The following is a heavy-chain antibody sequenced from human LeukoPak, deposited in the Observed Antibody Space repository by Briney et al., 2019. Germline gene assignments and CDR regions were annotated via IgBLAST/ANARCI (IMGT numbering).Heavy chain of an antibody. Sequence: GGSLRLSCAPSGFSFSTYDMRWVRQAPEKGLEWVSFISINSTYINYTDSVKGRFTISPDNATNSLCLQMNRLRAEDTAVYYSSRPSRCLVTPHYWGRGRQVSVSS. V-gene: IGHV3-21*01. J-gene: IGHJ4*02. CDR3: SRPSRCLVTPHY. D-gene: IGHD4-11*01. CDR1: GFSFSTYD. CDR2: ISINSTYI.